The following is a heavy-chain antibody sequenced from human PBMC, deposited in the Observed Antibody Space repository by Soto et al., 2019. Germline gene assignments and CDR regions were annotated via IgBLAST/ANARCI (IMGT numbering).Heavy chain of an antibody. CDR1: GYTFTGYY. Sequence: QVQLVQSGAEVKKPGASVKVSCKASGYTFTGYYMHWVRQAPGQGLEWMGWINPNSGGTNYAQKFQGWVIMTRDTSISTAYMELSRLRSDDTSVYYCARMSVPNRYAFDIWGQGTMVTVSS. CDR2: INPNSGGT. J-gene: IGHJ3*02. V-gene: IGHV1-2*04. CDR3: ARMSVPNRYAFDI.